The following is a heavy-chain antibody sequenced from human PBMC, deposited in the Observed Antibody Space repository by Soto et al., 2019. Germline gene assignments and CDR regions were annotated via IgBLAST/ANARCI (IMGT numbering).Heavy chain of an antibody. CDR1: GGSLSSSSYY. V-gene: IGHV4-39*01. CDR3: ARRQDYYDSSGYYNDAFDI. D-gene: IGHD3-22*01. J-gene: IGHJ3*02. Sequence: SETLSLTCTVSGGSLSSSSYYWGWIRQPPGKGLEWIGSIYHSGSTYYNPSLKSRVTISVDTSRNQFSLTLSSVPAADTAAYYCARRQDYYDSSGYYNDAFDIWGQGTMVTVSS. CDR2: IYHSGST.